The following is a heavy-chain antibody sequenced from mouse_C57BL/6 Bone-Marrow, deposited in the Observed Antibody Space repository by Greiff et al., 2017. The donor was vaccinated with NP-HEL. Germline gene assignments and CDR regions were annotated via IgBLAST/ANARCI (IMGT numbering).Heavy chain of an antibody. V-gene: IGHV1-64*01. CDR1: GYTFTSYW. CDR2: IHPNSGST. Sequence: QVQLKQPGAELVKPGASVKLSCKASGYTFTSYWMHWVKQRPGQGLEWIGMIHPNSGSTNYNEKFKSKATLTVDKSSSTAYMQLSSLTSEDSAVYYCARNYGSPWFAYWGQGTLVTVSA. J-gene: IGHJ3*01. CDR3: ARNYGSPWFAY. D-gene: IGHD1-1*01.